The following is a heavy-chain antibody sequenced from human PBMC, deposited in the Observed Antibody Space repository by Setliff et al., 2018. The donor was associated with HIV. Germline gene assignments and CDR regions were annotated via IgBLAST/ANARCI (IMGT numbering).Heavy chain of an antibody. CDR1: GDSISRNSFY. J-gene: IGHJ4*02. CDR3: ARSSYYDRWGFDY. CDR2: IYYSGST. Sequence: SETLSLTCTVSGDSISRNSFYWGWIRQPPVKGLEWIGSIYYSGSTYNNPSLKSRVTISVDTSKNQVSLKLYSVTAADTAVYYCARSSYYDRWGFDYWGQGALVTVSS. V-gene: IGHV4-39*07. D-gene: IGHD3-22*01.